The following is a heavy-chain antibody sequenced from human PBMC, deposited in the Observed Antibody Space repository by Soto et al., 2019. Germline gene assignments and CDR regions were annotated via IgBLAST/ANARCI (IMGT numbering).Heavy chain of an antibody. J-gene: IGHJ4*02. CDR2: ISGSGGST. CDR3: AKEPLGPRCSRGSCEVYFDY. Sequence: GGSLRLSCAASGFTFSSYAMSWVRQAPGKGLEWVSAISGSGGSTYYADSVKGRFTISRDNSKNTLYLQMNSLRAEDTAVYYCAKEPLGPRCSRGSCEVYFDYWGQGTLVTVSS. CDR1: GFTFSSYA. D-gene: IGHD2-15*01. V-gene: IGHV3-23*01.